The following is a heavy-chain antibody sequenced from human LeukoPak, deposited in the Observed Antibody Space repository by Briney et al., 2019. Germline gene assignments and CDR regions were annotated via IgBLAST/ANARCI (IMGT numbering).Heavy chain of an antibody. CDR3: ARASPYYDILTGYRAFDY. CDR2: IKQDGSEK. D-gene: IGHD3-9*01. V-gene: IGHV3-7*01. Sequence: PGGSLRLSCAASVFTFSSYWMSWVRRAPGKGLEGVANIKQDGSEKYYVDAVRGRFTISRDNAKNSLYLQMNSLRAEDTAVYYCARASPYYDILTGYRAFDYWGQGTLVTVSS. CDR1: VFTFSSYW. J-gene: IGHJ4*02.